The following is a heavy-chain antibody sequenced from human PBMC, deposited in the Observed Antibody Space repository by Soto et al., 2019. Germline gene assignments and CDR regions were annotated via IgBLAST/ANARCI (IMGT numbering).Heavy chain of an antibody. D-gene: IGHD6-13*01. V-gene: IGHV3-23*01. CDR2: ISGSGGRT. Sequence: EVQLLESGGGLVQPGGSLRLSCAASGFTFSSYAMSWVRQAPGKGLEWVSAISGSGGRTYYADSVKGRFTISRDNSKNTLDLKSSSLRAEDTAVYYCAKEGRVAAASYYYFYGMDVWGQGTTVTVSS. CDR3: AKEGRVAAASYYYFYGMDV. J-gene: IGHJ6*01. CDR1: GFTFSSYA.